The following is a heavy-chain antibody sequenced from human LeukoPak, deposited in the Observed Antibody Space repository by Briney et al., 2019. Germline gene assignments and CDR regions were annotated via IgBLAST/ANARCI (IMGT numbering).Heavy chain of an antibody. CDR2: ISSSSSTI. V-gene: IGHV3-48*01. CDR3: ARDPNLEWLLFDY. J-gene: IGHJ4*02. CDR1: GFTFSSYS. Sequence: GGSLRLSCAASGFTFSSYSMNWVRQAPGKGLEWVSYISSSSSTIYYADSVKGRFTISRDNAKNSLYLQMNSLRAEDTAVYYCARDPNLEWLLFDYWGQGTLVTVSS. D-gene: IGHD3-3*01.